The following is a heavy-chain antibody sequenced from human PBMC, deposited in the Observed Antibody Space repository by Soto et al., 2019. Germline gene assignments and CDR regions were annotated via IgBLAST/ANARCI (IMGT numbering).Heavy chain of an antibody. V-gene: IGHV3-15*07. Sequence: EVQLVESGGGLVKPGGSLRISCAASGFTFTSAWMNWVRQAPGQGLEWVGRIKSKSEGGSTDYAAPVKGRFTISRDDSKTTRYLQMNSLKTEDTAVYYCTSDQGGEVVVDYWGQGTLVNVSS. CDR1: GFTFTSAW. D-gene: IGHD2-15*01. CDR3: TSDQGGEVVVDY. J-gene: IGHJ4*02. CDR2: IKSKSEGGST.